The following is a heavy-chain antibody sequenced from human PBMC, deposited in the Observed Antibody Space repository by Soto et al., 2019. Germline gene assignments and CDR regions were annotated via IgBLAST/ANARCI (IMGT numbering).Heavy chain of an antibody. CDR1: GYTFTGYF. CDR3: ARGGGTILAPLP. D-gene: IGHD3-3*01. CDR2: INPNSGAT. J-gene: IGHJ5*02. V-gene: IGHV1-2*02. Sequence: VASVKVSCKASGYTFTGYFIHWVRQAPGQGLEWMGWINPNSGATKYAQKFRGRVTMTRDTSISTAYMELTLLRSDDTAIYYCARGGGTILAPLPWGEGTLVTVSS.